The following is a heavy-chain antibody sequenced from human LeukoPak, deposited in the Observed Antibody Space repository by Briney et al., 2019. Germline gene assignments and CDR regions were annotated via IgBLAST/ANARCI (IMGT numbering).Heavy chain of an antibody. CDR2: ISSSSSYI. Sequence: KPGGSLRLSCAASGFTFSTYSMNWVRQAPGKGLEWVSSISSSSSYIYYADSVKGRFTISRDNAKNSLYLQMNSLRAEDTAVYYCARELGRRFLEWLPNMDVWGQGTTVTVSS. CDR1: GFTFSTYS. CDR3: ARELGRRFLEWLPNMDV. J-gene: IGHJ6*02. V-gene: IGHV3-21*01. D-gene: IGHD3-3*01.